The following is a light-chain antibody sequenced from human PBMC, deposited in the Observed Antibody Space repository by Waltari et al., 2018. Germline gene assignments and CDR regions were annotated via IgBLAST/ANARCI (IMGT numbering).Light chain of an antibody. CDR1: HSISRY. CDR2: AVS. CDR3: QNHERLPAM. J-gene: IGKJ1*01. V-gene: IGKV3-20*01. Sequence: SCKARHSISRYFAWYHQKPGQAPRRLIYAVSSRATGSPDRFSGSGSGTDFSLTISRLEPEDFAVYYCQNHERLPAMFGQGTKVEIK.